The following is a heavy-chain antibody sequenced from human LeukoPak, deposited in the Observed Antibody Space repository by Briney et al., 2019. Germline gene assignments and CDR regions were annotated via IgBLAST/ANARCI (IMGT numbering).Heavy chain of an antibody. CDR2: IYYNVSI. Sequence: SETLSLTCTVSGGSISSYYWSWIRQPPGKGLEWIGYIYYNVSINHNPSLKSRVIISVDTSKNQFSLKLSAVTAADTAVYYCARGGSSGWYYHFDYWGREPWSPSPQ. J-gene: IGHJ4*02. V-gene: IGHV4-59*01. CDR3: ARGGSSGWYYHFDY. D-gene: IGHD6-19*01. CDR1: GGSISSYY.